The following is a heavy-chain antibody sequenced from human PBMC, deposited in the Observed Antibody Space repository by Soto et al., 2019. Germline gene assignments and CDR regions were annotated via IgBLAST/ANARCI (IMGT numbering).Heavy chain of an antibody. J-gene: IGHJ6*02. CDR3: AREPVGAKELLDGMDV. D-gene: IGHD1-26*01. V-gene: IGHV1-3*01. CDR2: INAGNGNT. Sequence: ASVKVSCKASGYTFTSYAMHWVRQAPGQRPEWMGWINAGNGNTKYSQKFQGRVTITRDTSASTAYMELSSLRSEDTAVYYCAREPVGAKELLDGMDVWGQGTTVTVSS. CDR1: GYTFTSYA.